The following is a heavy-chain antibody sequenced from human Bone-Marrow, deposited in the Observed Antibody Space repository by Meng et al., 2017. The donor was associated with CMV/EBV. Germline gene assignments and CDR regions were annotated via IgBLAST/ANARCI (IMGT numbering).Heavy chain of an antibody. CDR3: ARGVTYYGSGTNWFDP. J-gene: IGHJ5*02. D-gene: IGHD3-10*01. V-gene: IGHV4-59*01. Sequence: QGQLQESGPGLVKPSETLSLTCTVAGGSISSYYWSWIRQPPGKGLEWIGYIYYSGSTNYNPSLKSRVTISVDTSKNQFSLKLSSVTAADTAVYYCARGVTYYGSGTNWFDPWGQGTLVTVSS. CDR1: GGSISSYY. CDR2: IYYSGST.